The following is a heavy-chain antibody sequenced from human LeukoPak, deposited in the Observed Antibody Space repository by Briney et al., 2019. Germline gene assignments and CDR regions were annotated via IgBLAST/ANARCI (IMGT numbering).Heavy chain of an antibody. J-gene: IGHJ3*02. Sequence: ASVKVSCKASGGTFSSYAISWVRQAPGQGLEGMGGIIPIFGTANYAQKLQGRVTITGEESKRRAYMELSSLRSEDTAVYYCARSSTVTHEDAFDIWGQGTMVTVSS. V-gene: IGHV1-69*01. CDR1: GGTFSSYA. D-gene: IGHD4-17*01. CDR2: IIPIFGTA. CDR3: ARSSTVTHEDAFDI.